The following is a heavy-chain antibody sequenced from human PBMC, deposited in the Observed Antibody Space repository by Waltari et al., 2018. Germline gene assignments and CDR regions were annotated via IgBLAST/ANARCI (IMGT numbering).Heavy chain of an antibody. Sequence: QPLLQESGPGLVKPSETLSLTCSVSGGSISSCNYYWSWIRQPPGKGLEWIGNIYYSGDTYYHPSLKSRVTISLDTSKNQFSLKLRSVIAADTAVYFCTSGGGYTNGWDYWGQGTLVTVSS. V-gene: IGHV4-39*07. D-gene: IGHD2-8*01. CDR1: GGSISSCNYY. CDR2: IYYSGDT. J-gene: IGHJ4*02. CDR3: TSGGGYTNGWDY.